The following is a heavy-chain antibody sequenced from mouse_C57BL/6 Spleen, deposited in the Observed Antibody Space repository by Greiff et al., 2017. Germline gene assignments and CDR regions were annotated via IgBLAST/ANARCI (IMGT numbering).Heavy chain of an antibody. V-gene: IGHV5-16*01. CDR1: GFPFSDYY. CDR2: INYDGSSP. CDR3: ARIQDIYWYFDV. J-gene: IGHJ1*03. Sequence: EVQVVESEGGLVQPGSSMKLSCTASGFPFSDYYMAWVRQVPETGLEWVANINYDGSSPYYLDSLKSRFIISRDNEKNILYLQMSSMKAEDTATYYGARIQDIYWYFDVWGTGTTVTVAS. D-gene: IGHD3-3*01.